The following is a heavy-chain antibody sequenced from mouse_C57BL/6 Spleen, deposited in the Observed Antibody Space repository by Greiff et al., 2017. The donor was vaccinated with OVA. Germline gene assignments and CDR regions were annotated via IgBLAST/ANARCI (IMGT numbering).Heavy chain of an antibody. D-gene: IGHD2-3*01. CDR3: ARGRVIGYYEGYFDV. Sequence: EVKLVESGPELVKPGASVKIPCKASGYTFTDYNMDWVKQSHGKSLEWIGDINPNNGGTIYNQKFKGKATLTVDKSSSTAYMEIRSLTSEDTAVYYCARGRVIGYYEGYFDVWGTGTTVTVSS. CDR1: GYTFTDYN. V-gene: IGHV1-18*01. J-gene: IGHJ1*03. CDR2: INPNNGGT.